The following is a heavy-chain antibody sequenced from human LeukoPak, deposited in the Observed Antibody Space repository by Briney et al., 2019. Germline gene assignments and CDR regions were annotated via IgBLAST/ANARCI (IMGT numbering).Heavy chain of an antibody. J-gene: IGHJ6*02. CDR1: GFTFSSYA. CDR3: AKGWESSSWSPMDV. Sequence: GGSLRLSCAASGFTFSSYAMSWVRQAPGKGLEWVSAISGSGGSTYYADSVKGRFTISRDNSKNTLYLQMNSLRAEDTAVYYCAKGWESSSWSPMDVWGQGTTVTVSS. CDR2: ISGSGGST. V-gene: IGHV3-23*01. D-gene: IGHD6-13*01.